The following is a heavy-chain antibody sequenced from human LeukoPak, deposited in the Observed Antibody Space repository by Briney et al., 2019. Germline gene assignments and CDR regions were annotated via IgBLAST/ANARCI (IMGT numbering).Heavy chain of an antibody. J-gene: IGHJ4*02. D-gene: IGHD3-16*01. CDR1: GFSVSTNY. V-gene: IGHV3-53*01. CDR2: IYGGGSN. CDR3: ERKSKYDHYFDY. Sequence: GGSLRLSCAASGFSVSTNYMSWGRQAPGKGLECVSVIYGGGSNNSADYVQARFTISRYNYKNTLYLNMNTARDADTDVYYCERKSKYDHYFDYWGPGTLVTVSS.